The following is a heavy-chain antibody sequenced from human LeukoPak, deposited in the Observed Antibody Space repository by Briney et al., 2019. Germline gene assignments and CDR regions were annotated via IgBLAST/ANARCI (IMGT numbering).Heavy chain of an antibody. CDR1: GITLSNYG. V-gene: IGHV3-23*01. Sequence: GGSLRLSCAVSGITLSNYGMSWVRRAPGKGLEWVAGTSGSGGTTNYADSVKGRFTISRDNPKNTLFLRMSSLRAEDTAVYFCAKRGVVIRVILVGFHKEAYYFDSWGQGALVTVSS. CDR3: AKRGVVIRVILVGFHKEAYYFDS. CDR2: TSGSGGTT. D-gene: IGHD3-22*01. J-gene: IGHJ4*02.